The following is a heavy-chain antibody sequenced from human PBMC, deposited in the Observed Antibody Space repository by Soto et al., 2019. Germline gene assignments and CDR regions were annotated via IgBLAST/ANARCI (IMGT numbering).Heavy chain of an antibody. CDR1: GFTFSNAW. CDR2: IKSKTDGGTT. D-gene: IGHD3-22*01. J-gene: IGHJ4*02. CDR3: STYYYDSRAPLQPVLCRY. V-gene: IGHV3-15*01. Sequence: GGSLRLSCAASGFTFSNAWMSWVRQAPGKGLEWVGRIKSKTDGGTTDYAAPVKGRFTISRDDSKNTLYLQMNSLKTEDTAVYYCSTYYYDSRAPLQPVLCRYWGQGT.